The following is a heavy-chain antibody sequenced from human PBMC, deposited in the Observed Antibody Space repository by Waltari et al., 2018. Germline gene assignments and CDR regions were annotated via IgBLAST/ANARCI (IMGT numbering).Heavy chain of an antibody. D-gene: IGHD2-2*01. J-gene: IGHJ5*02. CDR2: IIPIFGTA. V-gene: IGHV1-69*01. CDR3: ARSVVPAATWGWFDP. CDR1: GGPFSSYA. Sequence: QVQLVQSGAEVKKPGSSVKVSCKASGGPFSSYAISWVRQAPGQGLEWMGGIIPIFGTANYAQKFQGRVTITADESTSTAYMELSSLRSEDTAVYYCARSVVPAATWGWFDPWGQGTLVTVSS.